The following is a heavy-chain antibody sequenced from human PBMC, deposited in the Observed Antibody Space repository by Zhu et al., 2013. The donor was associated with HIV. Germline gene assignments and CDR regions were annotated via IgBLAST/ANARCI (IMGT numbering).Heavy chain of an antibody. V-gene: IGHV3-30*18. CDR3: AKEHFVWGALGFFDY. J-gene: IGHJ4*02. Sequence: VQLVESGGGVVQPGRSLRLSCAASGFTFSSYVIHWVRQAPGKGLEWVAVLSFDGTNTYYADSVKGRFSISRDNSNNTLYLQMDSLRAEDTAVYYCAKEHFVWGALGFFDYWGQGTLVTVSS. CDR2: LSFDGTNT. D-gene: IGHD3-16*01. CDR1: GFTFSSYV.